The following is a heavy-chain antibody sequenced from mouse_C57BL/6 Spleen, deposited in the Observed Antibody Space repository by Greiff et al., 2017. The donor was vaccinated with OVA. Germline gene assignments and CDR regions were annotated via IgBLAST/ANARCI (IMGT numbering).Heavy chain of an antibody. CDR2: IDPSDSYT. V-gene: IGHV1-69*01. CDR3: ARRGNSCYFDV. J-gene: IGHJ1*03. Sequence: QVQLKQPGAELVMPGASVKLSCKASGYTFTSYWMHWVKQRPGQGLEWIGEIDPSDSYTNYNQKFKGKSTLTVDKSSSTAYMQLSSLTSEDSAVYYCARRGNSCYFDVWGTGTTVTVSS. D-gene: IGHD2-1*01. CDR1: GYTFTSYW.